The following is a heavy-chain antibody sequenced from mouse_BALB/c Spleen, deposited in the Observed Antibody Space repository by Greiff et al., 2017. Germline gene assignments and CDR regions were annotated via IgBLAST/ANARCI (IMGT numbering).Heavy chain of an antibody. D-gene: IGHD1-1*01. CDR1: GFTFSSFG. Sequence: EVKLVESGGGLVQPGGSRKLSCAASGFTFSSFGMHWVRQAPEKGLEWVAYISSGSSTIYYADTVKGRFTISRDNPKNTLFLQMTSLRSEDTAMYYCARSPHYYGSSYDWDFDVWGAGTTVTVSS. CDR2: ISSGSSTI. J-gene: IGHJ1*01. V-gene: IGHV5-17*02. CDR3: ARSPHYYGSSYDWDFDV.